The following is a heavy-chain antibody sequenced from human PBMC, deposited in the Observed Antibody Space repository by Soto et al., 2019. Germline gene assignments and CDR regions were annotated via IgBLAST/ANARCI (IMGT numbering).Heavy chain of an antibody. J-gene: IGHJ6*02. CDR1: GASISSGTNF. Sequence: QVHLQESGPGLVKPSQTLSLTCTVSGASISSGTNFWGWIRQHPGKGLEWMGFINHSGTTFDNTLLKSRVMISVDTSENQISLTMTSRSAADTPLYTCARAGGYCTGPSCSLGYFSGLDVWGQGTKVSVSS. CDR2: INHSGTT. V-gene: IGHV4-30-4*01. CDR3: ARAGGYCTGPSCSLGYFSGLDV. D-gene: IGHD2-2*01.